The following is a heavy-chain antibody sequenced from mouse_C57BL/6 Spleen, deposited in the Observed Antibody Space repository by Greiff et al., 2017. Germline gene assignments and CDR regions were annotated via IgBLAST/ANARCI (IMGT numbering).Heavy chain of an antibody. D-gene: IGHD2-4*01. Sequence: EVQLQQSGPGLVKPSQSLSLSCSVTGYSITSGYYWNWIRQFPGNKLEWMGYISYDGSNNYNPSLKNRISITRDTTNNQFFLKVNPLTTEDTATYYCASDPYYDYAHWYFDVWGTGTTVTVSS. J-gene: IGHJ1*03. V-gene: IGHV3-6*01. CDR3: ASDPYYDYAHWYFDV. CDR1: GYSITSGYY. CDR2: ISYDGSN.